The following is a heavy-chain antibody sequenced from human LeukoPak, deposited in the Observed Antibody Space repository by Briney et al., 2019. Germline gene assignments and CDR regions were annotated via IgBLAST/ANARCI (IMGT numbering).Heavy chain of an antibody. Sequence: PGGSLRLSCAASGFTFSDYYMSWIRQAPGKGLEWVSYISSSGSTIYYADSVKGRFTISRDNAKNSLYLQMNSLRAEDTAVYYCARSRLKFYPTGDSTYFDYWGQGTLVTVSS. J-gene: IGHJ4*02. CDR3: ARSRLKFYPTGDSTYFDY. CDR2: ISSSGSTI. CDR1: GFTFSDYY. D-gene: IGHD1-1*01. V-gene: IGHV3-11*01.